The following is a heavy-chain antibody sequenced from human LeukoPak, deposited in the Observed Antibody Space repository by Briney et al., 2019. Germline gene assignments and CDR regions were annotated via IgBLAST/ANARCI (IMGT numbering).Heavy chain of an antibody. V-gene: IGHV3-23*01. Sequence: QPGRSLRLSCVGSGFTFSNNPLSWVRQAPGKGLEWVSAISGSGGNTYYADSVRGRFTISRDNSKNTLFLQMNTLRADDTAVYYCATTKQARRYFDYWGQGTLVTVSS. CDR3: ATTKQARRYFDY. D-gene: IGHD1-1*01. J-gene: IGHJ4*02. CDR1: GFTFSNNP. CDR2: ISGSGGNT.